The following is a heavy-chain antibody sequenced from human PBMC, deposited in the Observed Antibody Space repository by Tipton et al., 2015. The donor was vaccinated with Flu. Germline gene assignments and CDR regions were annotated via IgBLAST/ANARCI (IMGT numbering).Heavy chain of an antibody. D-gene: IGHD2-21*02. Sequence: TLSLTCAVYGGSFSGYYWSWIRQPPGKGLEWIGEINHSGNTNYNPSLKSRVTISGDTSKNQFSLKLSSVTAADTAVYYCATHCVGVCSHAFDIWDQGTMVTVSS. V-gene: IGHV4-34*01. CDR3: ATHCVGVCSHAFDI. CDR2: INHSGNT. CDR1: GGSFSGYY. J-gene: IGHJ3*02.